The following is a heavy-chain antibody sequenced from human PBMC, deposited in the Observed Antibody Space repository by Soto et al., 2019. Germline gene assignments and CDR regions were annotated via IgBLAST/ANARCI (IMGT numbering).Heavy chain of an antibody. CDR3: ARDVRGDDDSSGYDALDI. Sequence: GESLKISCAASGFTFSSYSMNWGRQAPGKGLEWVSSISSSNSYIYYADSVKGRFTISRDNAKNSLYLQMNSLRAEDKAVYYCARDVRGDDDSSGYDALDIWGQGTMVTDSS. V-gene: IGHV3-21*01. J-gene: IGHJ3*02. CDR2: ISSSNSYI. D-gene: IGHD3-22*01. CDR1: GFTFSSYS.